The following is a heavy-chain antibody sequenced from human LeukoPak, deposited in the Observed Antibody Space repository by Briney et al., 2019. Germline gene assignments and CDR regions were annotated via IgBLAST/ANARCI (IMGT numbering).Heavy chain of an antibody. CDR2: IYVDGRTT. CDR1: GFTFSNYW. Sequence: GGSLRLSCVASGFTFSNYWMHWVRQPPGKGLAWVSRIYVDGRTTNYADSVKGRFTISRDNAKNTVYLEMNSLSVEDTATYYCIRDFRSADLWGQGTLVTVTS. V-gene: IGHV3-74*01. CDR3: IRDFRSADL. J-gene: IGHJ5*02.